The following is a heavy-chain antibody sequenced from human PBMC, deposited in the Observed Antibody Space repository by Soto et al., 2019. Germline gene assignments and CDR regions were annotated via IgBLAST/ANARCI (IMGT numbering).Heavy chain of an antibody. Sequence: GGSLRLSCVASGFTFSNSYMHWVRQAPGKGLVWISRLNTDGSSTTYADSVRGRFTISRDNAKNTLYLQMNSLRAEDTAVYYCARYYGAGTYAVDYWGQGTLVTVSP. CDR2: LNTDGSST. CDR3: ARYYGAGTYAVDY. J-gene: IGHJ4*02. V-gene: IGHV3-74*01. D-gene: IGHD3-10*01. CDR1: GFTFSNSY.